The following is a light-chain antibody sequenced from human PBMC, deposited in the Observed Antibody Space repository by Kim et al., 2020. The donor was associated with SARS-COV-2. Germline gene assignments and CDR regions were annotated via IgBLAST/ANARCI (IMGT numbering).Light chain of an antibody. J-gene: IGKJ2*03. Sequence: ASVGDRVTSTCRASQNIVTSLNWYQKKPGKAPTILIYDASSLEGGVPPRFSGTGSGTDFTLTIRGLQPEDSGSYHCQQSYNLPFSFGQGTKVDIK. V-gene: IGKV1-39*01. CDR2: DAS. CDR1: QNIVTS. CDR3: QQSYNLPFS.